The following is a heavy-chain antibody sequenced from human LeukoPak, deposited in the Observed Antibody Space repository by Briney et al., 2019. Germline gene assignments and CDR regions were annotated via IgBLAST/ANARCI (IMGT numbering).Heavy chain of an antibody. D-gene: IGHD3-22*01. CDR1: GFSFSNAW. Sequence: PGGSLRLSCAASGFSFSNAWMSWVRQVPGTGLEWVGRIKRQSDGATTQYAAPVKDRFTISRDNSKKTLYLQMNNLKTEDTAVYYCTTEYYDSGSDIDVRGKGTTVTVSS. CDR2: IKRQSDGATT. J-gene: IGHJ6*03. V-gene: IGHV3-15*01. CDR3: TTEYYDSGSDIDV.